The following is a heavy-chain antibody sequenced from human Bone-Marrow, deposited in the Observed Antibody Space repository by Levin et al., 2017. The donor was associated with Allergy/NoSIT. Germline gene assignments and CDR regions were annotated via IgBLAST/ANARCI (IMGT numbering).Heavy chain of an antibody. Sequence: LSLTCAASEFTVTTNYLTWVRQAPGKGLEWVSVLYSGGRTYYADSAKGRFTISRDDSKNILYLHMTSLRVDDTAVYFCARATPGTTSPDYWGQGILVSVSS. CDR2: LYSGGRT. CDR1: EFTVTTNY. CDR3: ARATPGTTSPDY. D-gene: IGHD1-7*01. V-gene: IGHV3-53*01. J-gene: IGHJ4*02.